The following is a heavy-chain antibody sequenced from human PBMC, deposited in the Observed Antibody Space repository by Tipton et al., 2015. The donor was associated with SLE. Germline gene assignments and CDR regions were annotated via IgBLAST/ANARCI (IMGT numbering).Heavy chain of an antibody. CDR2: IYYSGST. D-gene: IGHD2-15*01. V-gene: IGHV4-59*11. CDR1: GGSLSSHY. CDR3: AREDVGYCNGGSCPYYIDY. Sequence: TLSLTFTVSGGSLSSHYWSWIRQPPGKGLEWFGYIYYSGSTNYNPSLKSRVTISVDTSKNQFSLKLSSVTAADTAVYFCAREDVGYCNGGSCPYYIDYWGQGTLVTVSS. J-gene: IGHJ4*02.